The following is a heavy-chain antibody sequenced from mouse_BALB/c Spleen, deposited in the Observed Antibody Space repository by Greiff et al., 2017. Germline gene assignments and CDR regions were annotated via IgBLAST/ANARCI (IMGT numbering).Heavy chain of an antibody. CDR3: ARSGDYYGSSRRYFNV. Sequence: VQRVESGAELAKPGASVKMSCKASGYTFTSYWMHWVKQRPGQGLEWIGYINPSTGYTEYNQKFKDKATLTADKSSSTAYMQLSSLTSEDSAVYYCARSGDYYGSSRRYFNVWAQGPRSPSPQ. V-gene: IGHV1-7*01. CDR1: GYTFTSYW. J-gene: IGHJ1*01. D-gene: IGHD1-1*01. CDR2: INPSTGYT.